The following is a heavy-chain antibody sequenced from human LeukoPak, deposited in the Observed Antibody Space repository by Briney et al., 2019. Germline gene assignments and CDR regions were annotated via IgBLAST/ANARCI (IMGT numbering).Heavy chain of an antibody. V-gene: IGHV4-30-2*02. J-gene: IGHJ4*02. CDR3: ARSSNFWSGYYPHFDY. CDR2: IYHSGST. D-gene: IGHD3-3*01. Sequence: SQTLSLTCTVSGGSISSGGYYWSWIRQPPGKGLEWIGYIYHSGSTYYNPSLKSRVTISVDRSKNQFSLKLSSVTAADTAVYYCARSSNFWSGYYPHFDYWGQGTLVTVSS. CDR1: GGSISSGGYY.